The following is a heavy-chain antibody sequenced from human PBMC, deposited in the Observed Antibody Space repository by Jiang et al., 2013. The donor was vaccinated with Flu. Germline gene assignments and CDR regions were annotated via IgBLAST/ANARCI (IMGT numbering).Heavy chain of an antibody. CDR1: GFTFSSYG. CDR2: ISYDGSNK. CDR3: AKQGIGYCTNGVCYGHSGFDY. V-gene: IGHV3-30*18. Sequence: VQLVESGGGVVQPGRSLRLSCAASGFTFSSYGMHWVRQAPGKGLEWVAVISYDGSNKYYADSVKGRFTISRDNSKNTLYLQMNSLRAEDTAVYYCAKQGIGYCTNGVCYGHSGFDYWAREPWSPSPQ. D-gene: IGHD2-8*01. J-gene: IGHJ4*02.